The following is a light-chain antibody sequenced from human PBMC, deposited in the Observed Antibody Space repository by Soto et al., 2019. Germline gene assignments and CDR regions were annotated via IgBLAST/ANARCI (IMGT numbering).Light chain of an antibody. CDR1: SSDVGGYNC. CDR3: SSYTSSSTLSWV. CDR2: DVS. Sequence: QSVLTQPASVSGSPGQSITISCTGTSSDVGGYNCVSWYQQHPGKAPKLMIYDVSNRPSGVSNRFSGSKSGNTASLTISGLQAEDEADYYCSSYTSSSTLSWVFGTGTKLTVL. V-gene: IGLV2-14*01. J-gene: IGLJ1*01.